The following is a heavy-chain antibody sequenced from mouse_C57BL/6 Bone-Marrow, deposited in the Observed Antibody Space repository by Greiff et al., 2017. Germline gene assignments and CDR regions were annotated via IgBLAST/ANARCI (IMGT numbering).Heavy chain of an antibody. CDR2: IWSGGST. J-gene: IGHJ3*01. D-gene: IGHD2-3*01. CDR3: ARNLDDGSPFAY. CDR1: GFSLTSYG. V-gene: IGHV2-2*01. Sequence: QVQLQQSGPGLVQPSQSLSITCTVSGFSLTSYGVHWVRQSPGKGLEWLGVIWSGGSTDNNAAFISRLSISKDNYKSQGFFKMNSLQAHATAIYSCARNLDDGSPFAYWGQGTLLTVSA.